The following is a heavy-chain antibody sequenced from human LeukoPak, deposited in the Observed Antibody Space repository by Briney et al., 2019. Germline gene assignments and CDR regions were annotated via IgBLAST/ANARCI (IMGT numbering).Heavy chain of an antibody. V-gene: IGHV1-69*13. CDR2: IIPIFGTA. CDR1: GGTFSSYA. CDR3: ARDRGIAVAGTMGIDY. D-gene: IGHD6-19*01. J-gene: IGHJ4*02. Sequence: ASVKVSCKASGGTFSSYAISWVRQAPGQGLEWVGGIIPIFGTANYAQKFQGRVMITADESTSTAYMELSSLRSEDTAVYYCARDRGIAVAGTMGIDYWGQGTLVTVSS.